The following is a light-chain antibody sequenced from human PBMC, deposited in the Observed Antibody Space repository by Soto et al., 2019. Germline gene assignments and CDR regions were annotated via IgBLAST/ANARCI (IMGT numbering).Light chain of an antibody. Sequence: EIVLTQSPATLSLSPGERATLSCRASENINTYLAWYQQTPGQVPRLLMYDASNRATGIPARFSGSGSGTDFTLTISSLEPEDFAEYYGQQRRNWPITFVGGTKVEIK. CDR1: ENINTY. V-gene: IGKV3-11*01. J-gene: IGKJ4*01. CDR2: DAS. CDR3: QQRRNWPIT.